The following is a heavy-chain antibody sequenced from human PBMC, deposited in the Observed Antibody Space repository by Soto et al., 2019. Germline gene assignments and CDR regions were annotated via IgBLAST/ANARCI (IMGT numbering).Heavy chain of an antibody. CDR2: INPSGGST. V-gene: IGHV1-46*01. D-gene: IGHD1-26*01. CDR1: GYTFTSYY. CDR3: ARVGAHHDAFDI. Sequence: QVQLVQSGAEVKKPGASVKVSCKASGYTFTSYYMHWVRQAPGQGLEWMGIINPSGGSTSYAQKFQGRVPMTRDTSASKVYMELSSLRSEDTAVYYCARVGAHHDAFDIWGQGTMVTVSS. J-gene: IGHJ3*02.